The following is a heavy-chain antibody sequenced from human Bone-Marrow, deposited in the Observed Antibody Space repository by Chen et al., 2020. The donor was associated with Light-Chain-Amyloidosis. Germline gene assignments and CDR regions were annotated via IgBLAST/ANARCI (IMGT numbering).Heavy chain of an antibody. V-gene: IGHV4-59*01. Sequence: QVQLQESGPGLVKPSETLSLTCTVSGGSISSYYWSWIRQPPGKGLVWIGYIYYSGSTNYNPSLKSRVTISVDTSKNQFSLKLSSVTAADTAVYYCARGSRITIFGVSYPFDAFDIWGQGTMVTVSS. CDR2: IYYSGST. D-gene: IGHD3-3*01. CDR1: GGSISSYY. J-gene: IGHJ3*02. CDR3: ARGSRITIFGVSYPFDAFDI.